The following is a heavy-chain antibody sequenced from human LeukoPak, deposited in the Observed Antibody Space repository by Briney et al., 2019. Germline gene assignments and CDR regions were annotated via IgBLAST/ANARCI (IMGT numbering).Heavy chain of an antibody. CDR2: INPNSGGT. CDR3: ARVYTYYYDSSGYPPFDY. D-gene: IGHD3-22*01. Sequence: ASVKVSCKASGYTFTGYYMHWVRQAPGQGLEWMGWINPNSGGTNYAQKFQDRVTMTRDTSISTAYMELSRLRSDDTAVYYCARVYTYYYDSSGYPPFDYWGQGTLVTVSS. J-gene: IGHJ4*02. CDR1: GYTFTGYY. V-gene: IGHV1-2*02.